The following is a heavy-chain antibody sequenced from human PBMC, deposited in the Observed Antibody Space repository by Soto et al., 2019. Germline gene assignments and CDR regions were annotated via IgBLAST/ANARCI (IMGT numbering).Heavy chain of an antibody. D-gene: IGHD2-21*02. CDR2: VNPRSGDT. V-gene: IGHV1-2*02. Sequence: ASVKVSCKASGYTFINYYIHWVRQAPVQGLEWMGWVNPRSGDTNYAQKFQGRVTMTRDTSISTAYMELSRLRSDDTAVYYCARQLAYCGGDCYTEPIEYWGQGTLVTVSS. CDR1: GYTFINYY. J-gene: IGHJ4*02. CDR3: ARQLAYCGGDCYTEPIEY.